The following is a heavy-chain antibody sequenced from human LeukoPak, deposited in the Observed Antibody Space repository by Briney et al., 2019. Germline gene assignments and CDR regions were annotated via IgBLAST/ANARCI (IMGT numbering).Heavy chain of an antibody. CDR1: GGSISTSNW. J-gene: IGHJ3*02. CDR3: ARRGIVGTTSDGAFDI. D-gene: IGHD1-26*01. Sequence: SQTLSLTCGVSGGSISTSNWWSWVRQPPGKGLEWIGEIYHSGSTTYNPSLKRRVTISVDKPKNQFSLKLSSGTAADTAVYYCARRGIVGTTSDGAFDIWGQGTMVTVSS. CDR2: IYHSGST. V-gene: IGHV4-4*02.